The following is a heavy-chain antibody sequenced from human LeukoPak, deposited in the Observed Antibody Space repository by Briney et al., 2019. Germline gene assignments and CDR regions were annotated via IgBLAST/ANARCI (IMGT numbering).Heavy chain of an antibody. CDR2: IYPGDSDT. J-gene: IGHJ3*02. CDR1: GYSFTSYW. Sequence: GESLKISCKGSGYSFTSYWIGWVRQMPGKGLEWMGIIYPGDSDTRYSLSFQGQVTISADKSISTAYLQWSSLKASDTAMYYCASTRNDYGDYRDAFGTWGQGTMVTVSS. CDR3: ASTRNDYGDYRDAFGT. D-gene: IGHD4-17*01. V-gene: IGHV5-51*01.